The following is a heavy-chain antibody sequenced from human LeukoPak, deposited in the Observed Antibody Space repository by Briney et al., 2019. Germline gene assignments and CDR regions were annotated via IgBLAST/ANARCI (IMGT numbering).Heavy chain of an antibody. V-gene: IGHV4-39*07. Sequence: SETLSLTCTVSGGSTRSSSYHWGWIRQPPGKGLEWIGYIYYGGSTYYNPSLKSRVTISVDTSKNQFSLKLSSVTAADTAVYYCARGSWYDVVVDWGQGTLVTVSS. J-gene: IGHJ4*02. D-gene: IGHD2-21*01. CDR3: ARGSWYDVVVD. CDR1: GGSTRSSSYH. CDR2: IYYGGST.